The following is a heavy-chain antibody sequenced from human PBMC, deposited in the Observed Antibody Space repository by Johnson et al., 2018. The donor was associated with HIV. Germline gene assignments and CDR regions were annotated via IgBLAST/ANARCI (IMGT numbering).Heavy chain of an antibody. CDR1: GFIFSSYG. D-gene: IGHD3-10*01. J-gene: IGHJ3*02. CDR3: AREGALLLWFGASPFDI. Sequence: QVQLVESGGGVVQPGRSRRLSCAASGFIFSSYGMHWVRQAPGKGLEWVAFIRYDGSNKYYAESVQGRFNISRDNANNTLYLQMNSLRAEDTAVYYCAREGALLLWFGASPFDIWGQGTMVTVSS. V-gene: IGHV3-30*02. CDR2: IRYDGSNK.